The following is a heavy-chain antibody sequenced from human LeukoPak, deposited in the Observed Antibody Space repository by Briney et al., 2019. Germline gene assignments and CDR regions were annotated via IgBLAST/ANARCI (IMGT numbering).Heavy chain of an antibody. CDR1: GFTFSTYS. CDR2: ISGSGGST. CDR3: AKDKFIGVTDIAAAGQRIFDP. V-gene: IGHV3-23*01. D-gene: IGHD6-13*01. J-gene: IGHJ5*02. Sequence: QSGGSLRLSCAASGFTFSTYSINWVRQAPGKGLEWVSAISGSGGSTYYADSVKGRFTISRDNSKNTLYLQMNSLRAEDTAVYYCAKDKFIGVTDIAAAGQRIFDPWGQGTLVTVSS.